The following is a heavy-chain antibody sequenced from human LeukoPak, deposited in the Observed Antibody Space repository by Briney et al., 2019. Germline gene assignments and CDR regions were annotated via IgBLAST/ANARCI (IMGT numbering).Heavy chain of an antibody. V-gene: IGHV4-34*01. J-gene: IGHJ4*02. Sequence: SETLSLTCAVYGGSFSGDFWSWIRQSPGKGLEWIGEINHGGSTTYNPSLQSRVTMSVDTSTNQISLKMTSVTAADTAVFYCARRNDYGDYGDYFDYWGQGTLVTVSS. CDR2: INHGGST. D-gene: IGHD4-17*01. CDR3: ARRNDYGDYGDYFDY. CDR1: GGSFSGDF.